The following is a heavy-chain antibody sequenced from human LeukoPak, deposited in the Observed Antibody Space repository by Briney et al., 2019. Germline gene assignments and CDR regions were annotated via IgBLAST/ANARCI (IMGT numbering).Heavy chain of an antibody. V-gene: IGHV3-48*03. CDR2: ISSSGSTI. D-gene: IGHD1-26*01. CDR3: ARGRSGSYSDAFDI. J-gene: IGHJ3*02. CDR1: GFTFSSYE. Sequence: GGSLRLSCAASGFTFSSYEMNWVRQAPGKGLEWVSYISSSGSTIYYADSVKGRFTISRDNAKNSLYLQMNSLRAEDTAVYYCARGRSGSYSDAFDIWGQGTMVTVSS.